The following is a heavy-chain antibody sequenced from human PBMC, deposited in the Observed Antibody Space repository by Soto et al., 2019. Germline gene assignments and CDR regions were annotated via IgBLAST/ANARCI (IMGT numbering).Heavy chain of an antibody. CDR1: NGSISPYY. CDR3: ARLGGYYHALDS. V-gene: IGHV4-59*08. J-gene: IGHJ4*02. Sequence: QVQLQESGPGLVKPSETLSLTCTVSNGSISPYYWSWIRQPPGKGLEWIGYIYYSGSTTYNPSLEIRVTISGDTSTNPVALKRSSVTAADAAVYYCARLGGYYHALDSWGQGTLVTVSS. CDR2: IYYSGST. D-gene: IGHD3-22*01.